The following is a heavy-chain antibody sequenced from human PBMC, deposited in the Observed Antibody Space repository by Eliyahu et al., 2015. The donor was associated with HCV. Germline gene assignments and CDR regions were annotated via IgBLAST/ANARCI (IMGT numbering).Heavy chain of an antibody. V-gene: IGHV3-66*01. CDR3: ASSDFWSDPSRAYGMDV. Sequence: EVQLVESGGGLVQPGGSLRLSCAASGFTVSSNYMSWVRQAPGKGLEWVSVIYSGGSTYYADSVKGRFTISRDNSKNTLYLQMNSLRAEDTAVYYCASSDFWSDPSRAYGMDVWGQGTTVTVSS. CDR1: GFTVSSNY. CDR2: IYSGGST. D-gene: IGHD3-3*01. J-gene: IGHJ6*02.